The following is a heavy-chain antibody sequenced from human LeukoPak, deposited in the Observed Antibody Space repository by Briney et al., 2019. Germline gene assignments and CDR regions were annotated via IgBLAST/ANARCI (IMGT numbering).Heavy chain of an antibody. D-gene: IGHD3-16*02. CDR3: ARTRYDYVWGSYRSYYFDY. J-gene: IGHJ4*02. CDR1: GGSISSYY. CDR2: IYYSGST. Sequence: SETLSLTCTVSGGSISSYYWGWIRQPPGKGLEWIGYIYYSGSTNYNPSLKSRVTISVDTSKNQFSLKLSSVTAADTAVYYCARTRYDYVWGSYRSYYFDYWGQGTLVTVSS. V-gene: IGHV4-59*01.